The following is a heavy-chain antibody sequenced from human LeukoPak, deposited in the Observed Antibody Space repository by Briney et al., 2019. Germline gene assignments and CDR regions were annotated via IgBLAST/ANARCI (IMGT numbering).Heavy chain of an antibody. CDR2: INHSGST. J-gene: IGHJ4*02. CDR3: AILYGDYEYYFDY. D-gene: IGHD4-17*01. Sequence: SENLSLNCAVYGESFSGYYWSLIPPPPGKGREWIGEINHSGSTNYNPSLKSRVTISVDTSKNQFSLKLSSVTAADTAVYYCAILYGDYEYYFDYWGQGTLVTVSS. V-gene: IGHV4-34*01. CDR1: GESFSGYY.